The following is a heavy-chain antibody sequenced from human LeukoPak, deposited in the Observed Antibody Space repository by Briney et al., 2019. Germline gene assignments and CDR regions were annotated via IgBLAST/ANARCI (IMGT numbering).Heavy chain of an antibody. CDR1: GGSISSYY. CDR3: ARRGSSWYSGDAFDI. Sequence: SETLSLTCTVSGGSISSYYWSWIRQPPGKGLEWIGYIYYSGSTNYNPSLKSRVTISVDTSKNQFSLKLSSVTAADTAVYYCARRGSSWYSGDAFDIWGQGTMVNVSS. J-gene: IGHJ3*02. CDR2: IYYSGST. D-gene: IGHD6-13*01. V-gene: IGHV4-59*08.